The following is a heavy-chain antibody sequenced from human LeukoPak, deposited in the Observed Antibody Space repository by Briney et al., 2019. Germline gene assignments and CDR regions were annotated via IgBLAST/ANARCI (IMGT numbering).Heavy chain of an antibody. D-gene: IGHD3-16*01. Sequence: GGSLRLSCAASGLTFSRYGMDGVRQAPGRGGGWVAGISYVGGNKYYADSVKVRFTNYRDNSKNTLYLQMNSLRAEDTAVYYCAKDNPLWGSSSPHFDYWGQGTLVTVSS. V-gene: IGHV3-30*18. CDR3: AKDNPLWGSSSPHFDY. CDR1: GLTFSRYG. J-gene: IGHJ4*02. CDR2: ISYVGGNK.